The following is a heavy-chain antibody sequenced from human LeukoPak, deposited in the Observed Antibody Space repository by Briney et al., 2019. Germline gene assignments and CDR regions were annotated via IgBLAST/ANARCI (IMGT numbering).Heavy chain of an antibody. CDR3: ARARSSGWEPFDY. V-gene: IGHV3-7*01. CDR1: GFTFSSYW. D-gene: IGHD6-19*01. J-gene: IGHJ4*02. CDR2: IKQAGSEK. Sequence: GGSLRLSCAASGFTFSSYWMSWVRQAPGKGLEGVANIKQAGSEKYYVGSVKGRFTIYRDNAKNSLYLQMNSLRAEDTAVYYCARARSSGWEPFDYWGQGTLVTVSS.